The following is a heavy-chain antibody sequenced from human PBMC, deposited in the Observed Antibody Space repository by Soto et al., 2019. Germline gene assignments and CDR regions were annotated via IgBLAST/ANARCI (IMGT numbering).Heavy chain of an antibody. CDR3: ARDYFGDSHFFDY. Sequence: GGSLRLSCAASGFTFSSYAMHWVRQAPGKGLEWVAVISYDGSNKYYADSVKGRFTISRDNSKNTLYLQMNSLRAEDTAVYYCARDYFGDSHFFDYWGQGTLVTVSS. CDR1: GFTFSSYA. CDR2: ISYDGSNK. D-gene: IGHD4-17*01. J-gene: IGHJ4*02. V-gene: IGHV3-30-3*01.